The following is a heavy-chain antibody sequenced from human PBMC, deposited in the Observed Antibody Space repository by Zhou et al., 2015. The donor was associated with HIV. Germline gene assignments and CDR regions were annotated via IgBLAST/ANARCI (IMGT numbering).Heavy chain of an antibody. J-gene: IGHJ4*02. D-gene: IGHD6-6*01. CDR1: GFTFDDYA. V-gene: IGHV3-9*01. CDR2: ISWSSGTI. Sequence: EVQLVESGGGLVQPGRSLRLYCAASGFTFDDYAMHWVRQGPGKGLEWVSGISWSSGTIGYADSVKGRFTISRDNAMNSLYLQMNSLRPEDTALYYCVKAQLGYSSSLPGDYWGQGTLVTVSS. CDR3: VKAQLGYSSSLPGDY.